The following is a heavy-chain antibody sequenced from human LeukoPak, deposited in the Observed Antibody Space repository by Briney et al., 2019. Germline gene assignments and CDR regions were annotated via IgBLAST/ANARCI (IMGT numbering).Heavy chain of an antibody. Sequence: GGSLRLSCVASGFNFNSYSMNWLRQAPGKGLEWVSYFSVDLKTIDYAESVKGRFTISRDNAKNSLYLQMNSLRAEDTAVYYCARDLWNDGDAVFDYWGQGTLVTVSS. CDR3: ARDLWNDGDAVFDY. CDR1: GFNFNSYS. J-gene: IGHJ4*02. CDR2: FSVDLKTI. V-gene: IGHV3-48*04. D-gene: IGHD1-1*01.